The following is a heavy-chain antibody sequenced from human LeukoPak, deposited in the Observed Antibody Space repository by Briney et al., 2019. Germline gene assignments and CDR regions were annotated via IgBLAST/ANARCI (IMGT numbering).Heavy chain of an antibody. J-gene: IGHJ4*02. Sequence: ASVKVSCKASGYTFTSFYMHWVRQAPGQGLEWMGIINPGGGRTSYAPKFQGRVTMTRDMSTSTVYMELSSLRSEDTALYYCARDFHDLVGAPDAGYFDYWGQGTLVTVSS. V-gene: IGHV1-46*01. D-gene: IGHD1-26*01. CDR3: ARDFHDLVGAPDAGYFDY. CDR2: INPGGGRT. CDR1: GYTFTSFY.